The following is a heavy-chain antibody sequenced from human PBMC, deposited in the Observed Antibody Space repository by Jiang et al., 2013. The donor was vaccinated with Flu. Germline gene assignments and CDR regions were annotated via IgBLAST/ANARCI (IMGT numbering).Heavy chain of an antibody. CDR2: IYYSGST. V-gene: IGHV4-59*01. Sequence: GLVKPSETLSLTCTVSGGSISSYYWSWIRQPPGKGLEWIGYIYYSGSTNYNPSLKSRVTISVDTSKNQFSLKLSSVTAADTAVYYCARGQYYYDSSGDWYFDLWGRGTLVTVSS. D-gene: IGHD3-22*01. CDR1: GGSISSYY. J-gene: IGHJ2*01. CDR3: ARGQYYYDSSGDWYFDL.